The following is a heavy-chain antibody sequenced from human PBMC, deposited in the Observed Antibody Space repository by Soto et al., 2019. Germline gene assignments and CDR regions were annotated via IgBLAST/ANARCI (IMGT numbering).Heavy chain of an antibody. Sequence: QVQLQQWGAGLLKPSETLSLTCAVYGGSFSGYYWSWIRQPPGKGLEWIGEINHSGSTNYNPSLKSRVTISVDTSKNQFSLKLSSVTAADTAVYYCARTTVTTRWFDPWGQGTLVTVSS. CDR1: GGSFSGYY. CDR3: ARTTVTTRWFDP. CDR2: INHSGST. V-gene: IGHV4-34*01. J-gene: IGHJ5*02. D-gene: IGHD4-17*01.